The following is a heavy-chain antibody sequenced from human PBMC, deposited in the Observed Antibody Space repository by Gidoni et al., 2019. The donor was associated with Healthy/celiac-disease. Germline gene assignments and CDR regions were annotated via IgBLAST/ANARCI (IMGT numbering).Heavy chain of an antibody. Sequence: EGKLVESGGGLVKPGGSLRRSCAAPGFTFSSYSMNWVRQAPGKWRYWVSSISSSSSYIYYADSVKGRFTISRDNAKNSLYLQMNSLRADDTAVYYCARSYSSSSPFDYWGQGTLVTVSS. CDR1: GFTFSSYS. CDR2: ISSSSSYI. J-gene: IGHJ4*02. D-gene: IGHD6-6*01. CDR3: ARSYSSSSPFDY. V-gene: IGHV3-21*01.